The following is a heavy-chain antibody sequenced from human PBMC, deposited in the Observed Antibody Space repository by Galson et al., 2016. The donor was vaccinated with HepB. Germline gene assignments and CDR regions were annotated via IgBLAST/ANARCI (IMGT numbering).Heavy chain of an antibody. CDR2: ISYGGRNK. CDR1: SYA. Sequence: SYAMHWVRQAPGKGLEWLAVISYGGRNKYYADSVKGRFTVSRDDSKNTLYLQMNSLRPEDTAVYYCARNDYLTPYYYYGMDVWGQGTTVTVSS. D-gene: IGHD4-11*01. V-gene: IGHV3-30-3*01. J-gene: IGHJ6*02. CDR3: ARNDYLTPYYYYGMDV.